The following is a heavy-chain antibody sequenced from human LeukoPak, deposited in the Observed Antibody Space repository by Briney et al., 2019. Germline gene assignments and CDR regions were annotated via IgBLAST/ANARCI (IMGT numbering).Heavy chain of an antibody. CDR2: ISSSGSTI. V-gene: IGHV3-48*03. J-gene: IGHJ4*02. Sequence: GGSLRLSCAASGFTFSSYEMNWVRQAPGKGLEWVSYISSSGSTIYYADSVKGRFTISRDNAQNSLYLQMNSLRAEDTAVYCCARGALQPEYWGQGTLVTVSS. CDR1: GFTFSSYE. CDR3: ARGALQPEY.